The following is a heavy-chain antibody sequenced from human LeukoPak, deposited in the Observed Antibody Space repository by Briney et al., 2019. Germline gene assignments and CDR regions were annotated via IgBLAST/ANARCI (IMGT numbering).Heavy chain of an antibody. CDR3: ARTLSRWDPFDY. D-gene: IGHD1-26*01. J-gene: IGHJ4*02. CDR2: IYYTGST. V-gene: IGHV4-59*01. CDR1: GGSISSYF. Sequence: PSETLSLTCTLSGGSISSYFWSWIRQPPGKGLEWIGYIYYTGSTNYNPSLKSRVIISLDTSKNQFSLKLSSVTAADTAVYYCARTLSRWDPFDYWGQGTLISVSS.